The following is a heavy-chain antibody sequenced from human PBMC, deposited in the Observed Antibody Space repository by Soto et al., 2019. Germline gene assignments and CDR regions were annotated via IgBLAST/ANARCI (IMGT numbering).Heavy chain of an antibody. V-gene: IGHV1-18*01. CDR2: ISAYNDNT. CDR3: AREGYCSSGSCALYSHDYFGMDV. J-gene: IGHJ6*02. Sequence: QVQLVQSGAEVKKPGASVKVSCKASRYTFTRYGIIWVRQAPGQGLEWMGWISAYNDNTNYAQKFQGRVTMTTDTSTSTAYMELRSLTSDDTAVYYCAREGYCSSGSCALYSHDYFGMDVWGQGTTVTVSS. D-gene: IGHD2-15*01. CDR1: RYTFTRYG.